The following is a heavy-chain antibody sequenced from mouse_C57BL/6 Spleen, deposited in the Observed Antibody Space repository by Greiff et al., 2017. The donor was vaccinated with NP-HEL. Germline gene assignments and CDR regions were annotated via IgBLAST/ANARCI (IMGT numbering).Heavy chain of an antibody. CDR1: GYSFTGYY. D-gene: IGHD4-1*01. J-gene: IGHJ2*01. V-gene: IGHV1-42*01. Sequence: EVKLMESGPELVKPGASVKISCKASGYSFTGYYMNWVKQSPEKSLEWIGEINPSTGGTTYNQKFKAKATLTVDKSSSTAYMQLKSLTSEDSAVYYCARRELGYWGQGTTLTVSS. CDR3: ARRELGY. CDR2: INPSTGGT.